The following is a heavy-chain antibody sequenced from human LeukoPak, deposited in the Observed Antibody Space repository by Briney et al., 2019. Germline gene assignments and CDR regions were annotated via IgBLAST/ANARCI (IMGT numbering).Heavy chain of an antibody. CDR3: ASGPRTSSDY. J-gene: IGHJ4*02. D-gene: IGHD3-16*01. V-gene: IGHV1-2*02. CDR1: GYTFTGYY. Sequence: ASVQVSCKASGYTFTGYYMHWVRQAPGQGLEWMGWINPNSGGTTYAQKFQGRVTMTRDTSISTAYMELSRLRSDDTAVYYCASGPRTSSDYWGQGTMVTVSS. CDR2: INPNSGGT.